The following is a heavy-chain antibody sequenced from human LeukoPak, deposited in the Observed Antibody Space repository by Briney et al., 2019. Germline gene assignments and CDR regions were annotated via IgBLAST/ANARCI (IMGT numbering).Heavy chain of an antibody. J-gene: IGHJ4*02. CDR1: GFTFSSYN. CDR2: ISSSSSYI. D-gene: IGHD5-24*01. V-gene: IGHV3-21*01. CDR3: ARVGSTSQSFDY. Sequence: GGSLRLSCAVSGFTFSSYNMNWVRQAPGKGLEWVSSISSSSSYIYYADSVKGRFTISRDNAENSLYLQMNSLRDEDTAVYYCARVGSTSQSFDYWGQGTLVTVSS.